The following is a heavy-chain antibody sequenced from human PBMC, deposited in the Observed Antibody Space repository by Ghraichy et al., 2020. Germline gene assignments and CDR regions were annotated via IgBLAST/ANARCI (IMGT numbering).Heavy chain of an antibody. V-gene: IGHV1-2*02. Sequence: ASVKVSCKPSGYTFTDYYMHWVRQAPGQGLEWMGRINPNSGGTNYAQNFQGRVTMTRDTSTSTAYMELSGLTSDDTAVYYCARPDCSANACYSLQRWGQGTLVTVSS. J-gene: IGHJ1*01. D-gene: IGHD2-15*01. CDR2: INPNSGGT. CDR3: ARPDCSANACYSLQR. CDR1: GYTFTDYY.